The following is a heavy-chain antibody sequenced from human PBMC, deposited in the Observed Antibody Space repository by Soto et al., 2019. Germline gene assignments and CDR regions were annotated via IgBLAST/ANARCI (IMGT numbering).Heavy chain of an antibody. CDR2: IWYDGSNK. CDR1: GLTFSSYG. J-gene: IGHJ4*02. D-gene: IGHD3-10*01. V-gene: IGHV3-33*01. CDR3: ARDYGSGMDC. Sequence: QVQLVESGGGVVQPGRSLRLSCAASGLTFSSYGMHWVRQAPGKGLEWVALIWYDGSNKNYLDSVKGRFTISRDNSKNTLYLQMNSLRLEDTAVYYCARDYGSGMDCWGQGTLVTVSS.